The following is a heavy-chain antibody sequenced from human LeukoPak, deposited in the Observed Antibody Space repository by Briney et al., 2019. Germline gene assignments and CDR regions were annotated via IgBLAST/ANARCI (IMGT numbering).Heavy chain of an antibody. CDR1: GGSISSDY. V-gene: IGHV4-59*01. CDR3: GRRGPGGRAFDI. Sequence: SETLSLTCTVSGGSISSDYWSWIRQPPGKGLEWIGYIYYSGGSGSADYNPSLKSRVTISVDTSKIQFSLKLNSVTAADTAVYYCGRRGPGGRAFDIWGQGTMVTVSS. J-gene: IGHJ3*02. D-gene: IGHD3-10*01. CDR2: IYYSGGSGSA.